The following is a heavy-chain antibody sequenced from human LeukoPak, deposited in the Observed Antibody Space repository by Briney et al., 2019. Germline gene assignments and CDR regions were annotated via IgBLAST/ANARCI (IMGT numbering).Heavy chain of an antibody. Sequence: GGSLRLSCAASGFTFSNYAMGWVCQAPGKGLEWVSLISGSGGGTYFADSVKGRFTISRDNSKNTLYLQMDGLRAEDTAIYYCAPDLRGSAWSLDDWGQGTLVTVSS. V-gene: IGHV3-23*01. D-gene: IGHD6-13*01. J-gene: IGHJ4*02. CDR1: GFTFSNYA. CDR2: ISGSGGGT. CDR3: APDLRGSAWSLDD.